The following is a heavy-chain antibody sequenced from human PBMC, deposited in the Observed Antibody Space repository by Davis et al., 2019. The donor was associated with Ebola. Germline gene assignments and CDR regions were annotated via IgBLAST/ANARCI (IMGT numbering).Heavy chain of an antibody. V-gene: IGHV1-8*02. J-gene: IGHJ4*02. CDR3: ARVQFGELYDY. Sequence: ASVKVSCKASGYTFTSYGISWVRQATGQGLEWMGWMNPNSGNTGYAQKFQGRVTMTRNTSISTAYMELSSLRSEDTAVYYCARVQFGELYDYWGQGTLVTVSS. CDR1: GYTFTSYG. CDR2: MNPNSGNT. D-gene: IGHD3-10*01.